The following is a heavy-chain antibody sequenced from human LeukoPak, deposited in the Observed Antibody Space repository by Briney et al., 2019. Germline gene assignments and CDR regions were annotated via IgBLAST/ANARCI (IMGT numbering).Heavy chain of an antibody. V-gene: IGHV1-2*02. CDR1: GYTFTGYY. Sequence: ASVRVSCKASGYTFTGYYIHWVRQAPGQGLEWMGWINPNSGGTNYAQNFQGRVTMTRDTSISTAYMELSRLISDDTAVYYCAPFGWEGTFDIWGQGTMVTVSS. CDR2: INPNSGGT. CDR3: APFGWEGTFDI. J-gene: IGHJ3*02. D-gene: IGHD1-26*01.